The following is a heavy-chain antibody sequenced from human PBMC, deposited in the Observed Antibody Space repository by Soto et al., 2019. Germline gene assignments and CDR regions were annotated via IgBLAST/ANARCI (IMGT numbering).Heavy chain of an antibody. CDR2: IYSGGST. J-gene: IGHJ6*02. CDR3: AMELSGARYSHYGLDV. V-gene: IGHV3-53*02. CDR1: GFSVSNNY. D-gene: IGHD3-16*02. Sequence: EVQVVETGGGLIQRGGSLRLSCAASGFSVSNNYMNWVRQAQGKGLEWVSLIYSGGSTYYADSAKGRFTISRDSSKHTGDVQMTSLRADDTPVYYCAMELSGARYSHYGLDVWGQGTTVIVSS.